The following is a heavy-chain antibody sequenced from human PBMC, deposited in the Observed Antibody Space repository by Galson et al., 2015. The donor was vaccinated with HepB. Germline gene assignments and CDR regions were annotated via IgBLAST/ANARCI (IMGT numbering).Heavy chain of an antibody. CDR1: GFTFSSYA. D-gene: IGHD5-18*01. J-gene: IGHJ3*02. Sequence: SLRLSCAASGFTFSSYAMSWVRQAPGKGLEWVSAISGSGGSTYYADSVKGRFTISRDNSKNTLYLQMNSLRAEDTAVYYCAKEGAWIQLWSPQRAAFDIWGQGTMVTVSS. CDR2: ISGSGGST. CDR3: AKEGAWIQLWSPQRAAFDI. V-gene: IGHV3-23*01.